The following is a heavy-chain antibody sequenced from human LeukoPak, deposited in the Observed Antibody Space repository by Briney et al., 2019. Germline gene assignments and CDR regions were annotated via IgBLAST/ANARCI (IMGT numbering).Heavy chain of an antibody. CDR1: GFTFSTYT. CDR3: ARDYYDSSASATFDY. J-gene: IGHJ4*02. D-gene: IGHD3-22*01. Sequence: GGSLRLSCAASGFTFSTYTVNWVRQAPGKGLEWVSSIASDTTYMKYADSVKGRFSVSRDNAKNSVFLEMKSLRADDTAVYFCARDYYDSSASATFDYWGRGTLVTVSS. V-gene: IGHV3-21*06. CDR2: IASDTTYM.